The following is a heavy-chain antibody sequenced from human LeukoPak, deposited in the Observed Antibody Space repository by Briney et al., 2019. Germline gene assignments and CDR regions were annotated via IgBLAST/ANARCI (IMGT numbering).Heavy chain of an antibody. Sequence: SGGSLRLSCAASGFTFSSYAMHWVRQAPGKGLEWVAVISYDGSNKSYADSVKGRFTISRDNSKNTLYLQMNSLRAEDTAIYYCAKDRSSSSYYYMDVWGKGTTVTVSS. CDR1: GFTFSSYA. D-gene: IGHD6-6*01. CDR3: AKDRSSSSYYYMDV. CDR2: ISYDGSNK. J-gene: IGHJ6*03. V-gene: IGHV3-30-3*02.